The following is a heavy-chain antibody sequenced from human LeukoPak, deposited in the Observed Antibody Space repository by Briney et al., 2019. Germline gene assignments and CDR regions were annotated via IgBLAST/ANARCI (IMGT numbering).Heavy chain of an antibody. J-gene: IGHJ4*02. D-gene: IGHD3-3*01. V-gene: IGHV3-15*01. Sequence: GGSLRLFCAAAGFTYSNVWMSWVRQAPGKGLEWVGRIKSKSDGGTTDYAAPVKGRFSISRDDSKSTLYLQMNSLKTEDTAVYYCTTAAWSGSQRFDYWGQGTLVTVSS. CDR2: IKSKSDGGTT. CDR3: TTAAWSGSQRFDY. CDR1: GFTYSNVW.